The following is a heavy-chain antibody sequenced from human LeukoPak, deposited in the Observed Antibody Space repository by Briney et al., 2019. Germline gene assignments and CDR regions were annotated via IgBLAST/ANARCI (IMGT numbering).Heavy chain of an antibody. CDR3: AKGGSTSGADY. CDR2: INGSGSST. Sequence: GGSLRLSCAASGFTFSNYAMTWVRQAPGKGLEWVSAINGSGSSTYYADSVKGRFTISRDNSKNTLYLQMNSLGAEDTAVCYCAKGGSTSGADYWGQGTLVTVSS. D-gene: IGHD1-26*01. V-gene: IGHV3-23*01. CDR1: GFTFSNYA. J-gene: IGHJ4*02.